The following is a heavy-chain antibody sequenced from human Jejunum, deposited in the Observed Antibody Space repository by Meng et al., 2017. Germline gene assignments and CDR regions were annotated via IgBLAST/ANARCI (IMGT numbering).Heavy chain of an antibody. CDR1: GGAFSSYF. J-gene: IGHJ4*02. CDR2: INHSGST. Sequence: SKTLSLTFAVDGGAFSSYFWTWIRQPPGKGLEWIGEINHSGSTYYNPSLKSRVTISEDTSKNQFSLKLTSVTAADTAVYYCAMRIPQYCPGGNCYSGLDYWGQGTRVTVSS. D-gene: IGHD2-15*01. V-gene: IGHV4-34*01. CDR3: AMRIPQYCPGGNCYSGLDY.